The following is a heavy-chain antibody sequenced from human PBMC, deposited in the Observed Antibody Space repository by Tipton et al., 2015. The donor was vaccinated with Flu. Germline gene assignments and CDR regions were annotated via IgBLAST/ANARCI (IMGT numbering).Heavy chain of an antibody. Sequence: GSLRLSCAASGFTFSSYSMNWVRQAPGKGLEWVSSISSSSSYIYYADSVKGRFTISRDNAKDSLYLQMNSLRAEDTAGYYCARHYYGSGTGAFDIGGQGTMVTVSS. D-gene: IGHD3-10*01. CDR1: GFTFSSYS. CDR2: ISSSSSYI. J-gene: IGHJ3*02. CDR3: ARHYYGSGTGAFDI. V-gene: IGHV3-21*01.